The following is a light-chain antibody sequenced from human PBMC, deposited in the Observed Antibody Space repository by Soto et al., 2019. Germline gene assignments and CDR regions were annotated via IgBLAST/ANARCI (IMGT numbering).Light chain of an antibody. CDR3: QQYGSSSIT. J-gene: IGKJ5*01. Sequence: EIVMTQSPDTVYVSPGERATLSCRSSRTVDGNYLAWYHQKPGQAPRLLIHGASSRATGTPDRFSGSGSETDFTLTISRLEPEDFVVYFCQQYGSSSITFGQGTRLEIK. CDR1: RTVDGNY. CDR2: GAS. V-gene: IGKV3-20*01.